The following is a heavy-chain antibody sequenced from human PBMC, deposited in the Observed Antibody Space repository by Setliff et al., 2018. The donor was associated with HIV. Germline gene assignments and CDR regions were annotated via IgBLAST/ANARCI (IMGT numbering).Heavy chain of an antibody. CDR2: INSDGSST. CDR3: AREIKMAIYYCATERWLYQNFDS. J-gene: IGHJ4*02. CDR1: GFTVSSYL. D-gene: IGHD3-16*01. Sequence: GGSLRLSCAASGFTVSSYLMHWVRQAPGKGLVWVSYINSDGSSTNYADSVKGRFTISRDDAKNTLYLQMNSLRAEDTALYYCAREIKMAIYYCATERWLYQNFDSWGQGTQVTVSS. V-gene: IGHV3-74*01.